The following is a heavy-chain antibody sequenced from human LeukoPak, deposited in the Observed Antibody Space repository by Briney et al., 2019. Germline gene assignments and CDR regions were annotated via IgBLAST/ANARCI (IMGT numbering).Heavy chain of an antibody. CDR2: IYYSGST. CDR3: ARVAGFGELLRFDY. D-gene: IGHD3-10*01. Sequence: SETLSLTCTVSGGSISSYYWSWIRQPPGKGLEWIGYIYYSGSTNYNPSLKSRVTISVDTSKNQFSLKLSSVTAADTAVYYCARVAGFGELLRFDYWGQGTLVTVSS. CDR1: GGSISSYY. V-gene: IGHV4-59*01. J-gene: IGHJ4*02.